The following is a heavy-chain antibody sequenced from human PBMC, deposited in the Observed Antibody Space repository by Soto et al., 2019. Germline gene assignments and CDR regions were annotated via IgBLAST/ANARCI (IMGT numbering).Heavy chain of an antibody. CDR3: VRTSLVVAAATREDY. CDR1: GFTFSSYW. CDR2: INSDGSST. J-gene: IGHJ4*02. Sequence: EVPLVESGGGLVQPGGSLRLSCAASGFTFSSYWMHWVRQAPGKGLVWVSRINSDGSSTSYADSVKGRFTISRDNAKNTLDLQMNSLRAEDTAVYYCVRTSLVVAAATREDYWGQGTLVTVSS. V-gene: IGHV3-74*01. D-gene: IGHD2-15*01.